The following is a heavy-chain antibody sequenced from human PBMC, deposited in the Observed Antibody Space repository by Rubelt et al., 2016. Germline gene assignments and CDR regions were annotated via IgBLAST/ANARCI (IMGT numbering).Heavy chain of an antibody. D-gene: IGHD6-19*01. Sequence: QLQLQESGPGLVKPSETLSLTCTVSGGSISSSSYYWGWIRQPPGKGLEWIGRFYYSGSTYYNPSLKSRFTISVDTSENQFSLKLSSVTSADTAVYYCARRGISVGLWGQGTLVTVSS. J-gene: IGHJ4*02. CDR2: FYYSGST. CDR1: GGSISSSSYY. V-gene: IGHV4-39*01. CDR3: ARRGISVGL.